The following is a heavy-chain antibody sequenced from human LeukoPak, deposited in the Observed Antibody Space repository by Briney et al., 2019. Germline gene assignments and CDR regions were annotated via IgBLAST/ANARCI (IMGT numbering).Heavy chain of an antibody. CDR1: GFTVSSKY. J-gene: IGHJ4*02. CDR2: INSGGTT. CDR3: ATIVSDSSGWYHFDH. D-gene: IGHD6-19*01. V-gene: IGHV3-66*01. Sequence: AGGSLRLSCAASGFTVSSKYMAWVRQAPGKGLEWVSFINSGGTTNYADSVKGRSTISRDYSKNTLNLQMNSLRDEDTAVYYCATIVSDSSGWYHFDHWGQGALVTVSS.